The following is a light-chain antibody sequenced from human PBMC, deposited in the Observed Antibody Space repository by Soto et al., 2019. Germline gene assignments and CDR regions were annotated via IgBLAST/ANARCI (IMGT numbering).Light chain of an antibody. CDR3: QKYTNVPA. CDR2: AAS. CDR1: QGISNY. V-gene: IGKV1-27*01. Sequence: DIQMTQSPSSLSASVGDRVTITCRASQGISNYLAWYQQIPEKVPTLLISAASTLQSGVPSRFSGSGSGTDFTLTISSLQPEDVATYYCQKYTNVPAFGGGTKVEIK. J-gene: IGKJ4*01.